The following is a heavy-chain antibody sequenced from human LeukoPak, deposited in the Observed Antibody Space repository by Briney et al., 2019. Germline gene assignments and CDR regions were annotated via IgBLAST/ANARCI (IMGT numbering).Heavy chain of an antibody. D-gene: IGHD2/OR15-2a*01. CDR3: ARRVGYCNSNGCPPFDY. Sequence: SETLSLTCAVYGESFSGYYWSWIRQPPGKGLEWIGEISHSGRSNYNPSLKSRVTISVDTSKIQFSLKLTSVTAADTAVYYCARRVGYCNSNGCPPFDYWGQGTLVTVSS. CDR1: GESFSGYY. V-gene: IGHV4-34*01. J-gene: IGHJ4*02. CDR2: ISHSGRS.